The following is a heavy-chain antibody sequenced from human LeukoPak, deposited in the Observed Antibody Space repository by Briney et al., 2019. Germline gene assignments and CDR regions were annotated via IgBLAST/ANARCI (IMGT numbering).Heavy chain of an antibody. CDR2: IKQDGSEK. V-gene: IGHV3-7*01. J-gene: IGHJ4*02. CDR3: ARDPNNYYDSSGGFDY. Sequence: GGSLRLSCAASGFTFSSYWMSWVRQAPGKGREWVANIKQDGSEKYYVDSVKSRFTISRDNAKNSLYLQMNSLRAEDTAVYYCARDPNNYYDSSGGFDYWGQGTLVTVSS. CDR1: GFTFSSYW. D-gene: IGHD3-22*01.